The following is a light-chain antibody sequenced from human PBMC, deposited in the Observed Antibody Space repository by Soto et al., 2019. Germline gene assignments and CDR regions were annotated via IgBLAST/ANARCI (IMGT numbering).Light chain of an antibody. V-gene: IGLV1-40*01. CDR3: QSYDSSLSGSDV. Sequence: SVLTQPPSVSGAPGQRVTISCTGSSSNIGAGYDVHWYQQLPGTAPKLLIYGNSNRPSGVPDRFSGSKSGTSASLAITGLQAEDEADYYCQSYDSSLSGSDVFGTGTKVHRP. CDR2: GNS. CDR1: SSNIGAGYD. J-gene: IGLJ1*01.